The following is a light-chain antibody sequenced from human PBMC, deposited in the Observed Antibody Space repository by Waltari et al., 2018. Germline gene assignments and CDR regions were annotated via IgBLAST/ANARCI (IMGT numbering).Light chain of an antibody. J-gene: IGKJ4*01. CDR2: AAS. V-gene: IGKV1-9*01. Sequence: DIQLTQSPSFLSASVGDRVTITCRASQAISNNLTWFQQKPGKAPKLLISAASTLQSGVPSRFSGSGSGTEFALTISSLQPEDSATYYCHQVNGYPLTFGGGTKVEIK. CDR1: QAISNN. CDR3: HQVNGYPLT.